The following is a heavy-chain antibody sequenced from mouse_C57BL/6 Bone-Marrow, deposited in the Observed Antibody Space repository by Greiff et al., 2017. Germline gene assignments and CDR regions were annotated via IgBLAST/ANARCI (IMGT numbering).Heavy chain of an antibody. Sequence: DVHLVESEGGLVQPGSSMKLSCTASGFTFSDYYMAWVRQVPEKGLEWVANITYDGISTYYLDSLKSRCIISRDTAKNILYLQMSSLKSEDTATYYCARDRGYARDYWGQGTSVTVSS. V-gene: IGHV5-16*01. CDR3: ARDRGYARDY. CDR2: ITYDGIST. D-gene: IGHD3-1*01. J-gene: IGHJ4*01. CDR1: GFTFSDYY.